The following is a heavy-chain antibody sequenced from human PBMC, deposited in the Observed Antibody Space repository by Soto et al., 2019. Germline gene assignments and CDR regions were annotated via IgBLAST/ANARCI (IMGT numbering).Heavy chain of an antibody. Sequence: QVQLVQSGADVKKPGTSVKISCTSSESTFSSSFVHWVRQSSGQGFEWMGIINPGGDSATYAQKFRGRLSVTRDTTANTVYLELSRLPTQDTAIYYCTRGLTTRTYYKWGQGTLVTVSS. CDR2: INPGGDSA. J-gene: IGHJ4*02. CDR3: TRGLTTRTYYK. D-gene: IGHD3-10*01. CDR1: ESTFSSSF. V-gene: IGHV1-46*01.